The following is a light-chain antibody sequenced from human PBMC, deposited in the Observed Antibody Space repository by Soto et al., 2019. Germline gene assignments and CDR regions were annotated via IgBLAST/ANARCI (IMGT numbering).Light chain of an antibody. Sequence: IQMTQSPSAQSASLGDTVTMAFRASQSIRSHLNWYQQKPGKAPKLLIYSASSLQSGVPSRFSGSGSGEEFTLTITILQPDDFATYYCQQYNSYRSFGQGTKVDI. CDR2: SAS. V-gene: IGKV1-39*01. CDR3: QQYNSYRS. CDR1: QSIRSH. J-gene: IGKJ1*01.